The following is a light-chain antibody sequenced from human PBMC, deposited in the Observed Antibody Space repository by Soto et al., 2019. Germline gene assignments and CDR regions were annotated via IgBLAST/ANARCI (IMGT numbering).Light chain of an antibody. CDR1: SSDVGSYNL. J-gene: IGLJ1*01. CDR2: EGS. V-gene: IGLV2-23*01. CDR3: CSYAGSSTYV. Sequence: QSALTQPASVSGSPGQSITISCTGTSSDVGSYNLVSWYQQHPGKAPKLMIYEGSKRPSGVSNRFSGSMSGNTASLTISGLHAEDEADYNCCSYAGSSTYVFGTGTKLTVL.